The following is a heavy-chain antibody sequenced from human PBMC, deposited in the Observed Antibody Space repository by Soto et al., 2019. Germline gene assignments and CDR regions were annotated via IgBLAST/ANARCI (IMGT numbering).Heavy chain of an antibody. Sequence: VGSLRLSCAASGVTFSSYGMHWVRQAPGKGLERVAVISYDGSNKYYADSVKGRFTISRDNSKNTLYLQINSLRAEDTAMYYCAKDYCISTSCYGPWFDPWGQGTLVTVSS. D-gene: IGHD2-2*01. CDR3: AKDYCISTSCYGPWFDP. CDR2: ISYDGSNK. V-gene: IGHV3-30*18. J-gene: IGHJ5*02. CDR1: GVTFSSYG.